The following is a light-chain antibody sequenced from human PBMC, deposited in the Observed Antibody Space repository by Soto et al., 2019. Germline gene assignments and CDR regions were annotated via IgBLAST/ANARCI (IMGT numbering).Light chain of an antibody. CDR1: QSVDSTY. J-gene: IGKJ1*01. Sequence: EIVLTQSPGTLSLSPGERATLSCSASQSVDSTYLAWYQQRPGQAPRLLIYAASNRATGIPDRFSGSGSGTDFILTISRLEPEDFAVYYCQQHGTSRWTFGQGTKV. V-gene: IGKV3-20*01. CDR3: QQHGTSRWT. CDR2: AAS.